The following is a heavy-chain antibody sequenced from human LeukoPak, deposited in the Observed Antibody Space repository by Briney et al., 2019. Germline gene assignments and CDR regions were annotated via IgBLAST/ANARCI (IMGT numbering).Heavy chain of an antibody. J-gene: IGHJ6*02. D-gene: IGHD1-1*01. CDR3: ARGSNRPRGYYYYYYGMDV. Sequence: ASETLSLTCAVYGGSFSGYYWSWIRQPPGKGLEWIGEINHSGSTNYNPSLKSRVTISVDTSKNQFSLKLSSVTAADTAVYYCARGSNRPRGYYYYYYGMDVWGQGTTVTVSS. V-gene: IGHV4-34*01. CDR1: GGSFSGYY. CDR2: INHSGST.